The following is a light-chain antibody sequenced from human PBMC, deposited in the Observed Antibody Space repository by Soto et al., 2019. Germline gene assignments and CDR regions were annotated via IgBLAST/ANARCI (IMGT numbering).Light chain of an antibody. CDR1: QSVSSN. Sequence: EIVLTQSPGTLSLSPGERATLSCRASQSVSSNLAWYQQKPGQDPRLLIYGASTGATGIAARFSGSGSGTEFTLTISSRHSEDFAVYYCQQYDNWPRTFGQGTKVDNK. J-gene: IGKJ1*01. V-gene: IGKV3-15*01. CDR3: QQYDNWPRT. CDR2: GAS.